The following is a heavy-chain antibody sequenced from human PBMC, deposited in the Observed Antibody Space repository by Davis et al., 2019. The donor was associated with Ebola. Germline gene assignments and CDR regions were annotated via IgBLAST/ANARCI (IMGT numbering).Heavy chain of an antibody. Sequence: GESLKIPRQRSGYRFTNYWIAWVRQMPVKVPERMGVIYSGDSVTTYSPSFDGQSTISVDRSITTAHRQWSSLKASDAAIYYCARQASLYGAIDYWGQGTLVTVSS. CDR1: GYRFTNYW. V-gene: IGHV5-51*01. CDR3: ARQASLYGAIDY. D-gene: IGHD4/OR15-4a*01. J-gene: IGHJ4*02. CDR2: IYSGDSVT.